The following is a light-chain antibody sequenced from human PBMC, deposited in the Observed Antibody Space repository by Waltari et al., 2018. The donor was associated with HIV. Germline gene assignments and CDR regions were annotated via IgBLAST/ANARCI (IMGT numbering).Light chain of an antibody. V-gene: IGLV3-21*02. CDR3: QVWDSTSDLRVV. Sequence: SYVLTQPPSVSVAPGQTARMTCGGNNIGSKSVHWYQQRPGQAPVLVVYDDSDRPSGIPERFSGSNSGNTATLTISTVEAGDEADYYCQVWDSTSDLRVVFGGGTELTVL. J-gene: IGLJ2*01. CDR2: DDS. CDR1: NIGSKS.